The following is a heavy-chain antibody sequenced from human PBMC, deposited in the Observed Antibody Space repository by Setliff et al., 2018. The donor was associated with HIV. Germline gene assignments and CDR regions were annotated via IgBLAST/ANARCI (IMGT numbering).Heavy chain of an antibody. V-gene: IGHV1-18*04. CDR2: IDSNNGNR. CDR1: GYSLSTYA. J-gene: IGHJ6*03. Sequence: SCKASGYSLSTYAISWVRQAPGQGLEWMGWIDSNNGNRNFAQKFRGRVTMTTDISTNTAYMEVRSLSFDDTAVYYCVRLTADRTNYYYYMDVWGKGTTVTVS. D-gene: IGHD2-8*01. CDR3: VRLTADRTNYYYYMDV.